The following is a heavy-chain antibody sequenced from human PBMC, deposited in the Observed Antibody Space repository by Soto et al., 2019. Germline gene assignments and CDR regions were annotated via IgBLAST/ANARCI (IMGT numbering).Heavy chain of an antibody. Sequence: WASVKVSCKASGYTFTGYYMHWVRQAPGQGLEWMGWINPNSGGTNYAQKFQGWVTMTRDTSISTAYMELSRLRSDDTAVYYCARDRGYSYGSYYYYYGMDVWGQGTTVTVSS. CDR2: INPNSGGT. V-gene: IGHV1-2*04. CDR3: ARDRGYSYGSYYYYYGMDV. D-gene: IGHD5-18*01. J-gene: IGHJ6*02. CDR1: GYTFTGYY.